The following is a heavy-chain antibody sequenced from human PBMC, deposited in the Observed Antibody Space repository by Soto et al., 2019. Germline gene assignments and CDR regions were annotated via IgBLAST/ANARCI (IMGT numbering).Heavy chain of an antibody. D-gene: IGHD2-15*01. V-gene: IGHV4-59*01. Sequence: SETLSLTCTVSGGSISSYYWSWIRQPPGKGLEWIGYIYYSGSTNYNPSLKSRVTISVDTSKNQFSLKLSSVTAADTAVYYCASVRRWYPGYYFDYWGQGTLVTVSP. J-gene: IGHJ4*02. CDR3: ASVRRWYPGYYFDY. CDR2: IYYSGST. CDR1: GGSISSYY.